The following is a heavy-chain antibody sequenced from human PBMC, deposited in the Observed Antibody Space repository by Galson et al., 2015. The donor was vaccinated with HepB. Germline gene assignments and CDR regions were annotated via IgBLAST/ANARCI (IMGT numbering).Heavy chain of an antibody. Sequence: SLRLSCAASGFTFSSYSMNWVRQAPGKGLQWLSYISDSSSTIYYADSVKGRFTISRDNAKNSLYLQMNSLRDEDTAVYYCARDRTVTTARTWWFDPWGQGTLVTVSS. CDR3: ARDRTVTTARTWWFDP. CDR2: ISDSSSTI. V-gene: IGHV3-48*02. D-gene: IGHD4-17*01. J-gene: IGHJ5*02. CDR1: GFTFSSYS.